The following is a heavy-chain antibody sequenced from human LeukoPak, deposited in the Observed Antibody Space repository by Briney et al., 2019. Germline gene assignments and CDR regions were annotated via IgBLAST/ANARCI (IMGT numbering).Heavy chain of an antibody. Sequence: GGSLRLSCAASGFTFSGSAMHWVRQASGKGLEWVGRIRSKANSYATAYAASVKGRFTISRDDSKNTAYLQMNSLKTEDTAVYYCTRKAYCGGDCYSNWFDPWGQGTLVTVSS. V-gene: IGHV3-73*01. CDR3: TRKAYCGGDCYSNWFDP. D-gene: IGHD2-21*02. CDR2: IRSKANSYAT. CDR1: GFTFSGSA. J-gene: IGHJ5*02.